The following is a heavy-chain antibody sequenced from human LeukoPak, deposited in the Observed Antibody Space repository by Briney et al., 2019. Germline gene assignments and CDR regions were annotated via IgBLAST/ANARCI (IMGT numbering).Heavy chain of an antibody. D-gene: IGHD3-22*01. J-gene: IGHJ5*02. CDR1: GFTFSSYS. CDR2: ISSSSATI. V-gene: IGHV3-48*02. CDR3: ARDWSYDSSTYPHA. Sequence: GGSLRLSCAASGFTFSSYSMNWVRQAPGKGLEWVSYISSSSATIYYADSVKGRFTISRDNAKNSLYLQMNSLRDEDTAVYYCARDWSYDSSTYPHAWGQGTLVTVSS.